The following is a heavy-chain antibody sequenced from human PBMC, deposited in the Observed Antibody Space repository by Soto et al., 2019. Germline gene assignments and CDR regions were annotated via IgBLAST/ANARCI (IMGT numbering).Heavy chain of an antibody. Sequence: GKSLRISGTGVGYSFTSYFIGWVRQMPGKGLEWMGIIYPGYSDTRYSPSFQGQVTISADKSITTAYLQWSSLKASDTAMYYCARGYCTNTICDPWFDPWGQGTLVTVSS. CDR3: ARGYCTNTICDPWFDP. D-gene: IGHD2-8*01. CDR1: GYSFTSYF. J-gene: IGHJ5*02. V-gene: IGHV5-51*01. CDR2: IYPGYSDT.